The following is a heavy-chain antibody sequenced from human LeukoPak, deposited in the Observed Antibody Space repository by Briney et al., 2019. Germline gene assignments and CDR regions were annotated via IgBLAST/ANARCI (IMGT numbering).Heavy chain of an antibody. J-gene: IGHJ6*03. CDR2: TYYRSKWYN. D-gene: IGHD1-26*01. CDR3: ARGTGWELPRTPRYYYYYMDV. CDR1: GDSVSSNSAA. V-gene: IGHV6-1*01. Sequence: SQTLSLTCAISGDSVSSNSAAWNWIRQSPSRGLEWLGRTYYRSKWYNDYAVSVKSRITINPDTSKNQFSLQLNSVTPEDTAVYYCARGTGWELPRTPRYYYYYMDVWGKGTTVTVSS.